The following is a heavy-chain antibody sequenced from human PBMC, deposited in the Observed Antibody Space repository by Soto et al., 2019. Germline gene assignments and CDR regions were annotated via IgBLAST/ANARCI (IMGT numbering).Heavy chain of an antibody. CDR1: GGSFSGYY. D-gene: IGHD6-13*01. J-gene: IGHJ6*02. CDR3: ARSGYSSSWYHSHGKGMDV. CDR2: INHSGST. V-gene: IGHV4-34*01. Sequence: SETLSLTCAVYGGSFSGYYWSWIRQPPGKGLEWIGEINHSGSTNYNPSLKSRVTISVDTSKNQFSLKLSSVTAADTAVYYCARSGYSSSWYHSHGKGMDVWGQGTTVTVSS.